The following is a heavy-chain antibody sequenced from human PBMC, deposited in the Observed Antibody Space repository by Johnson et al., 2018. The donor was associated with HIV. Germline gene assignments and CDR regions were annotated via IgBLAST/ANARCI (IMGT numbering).Heavy chain of an antibody. CDR2: ISFDGSNK. J-gene: IGHJ3*02. Sequence: QVQLVESGGGVVQPGGSLRLSCAASGFTFSSYAMHWVRQAPGTGLEWVAVISFDGSNKYYADSVKGRFTISRDNAKNSLYLQMTSLRVEDTALYYCARGKGAAAGLDAFDIWGQGSMVTFSS. CDR1: GFTFSSYA. D-gene: IGHD6-13*01. V-gene: IGHV3-33*05. CDR3: ARGKGAAAGLDAFDI.